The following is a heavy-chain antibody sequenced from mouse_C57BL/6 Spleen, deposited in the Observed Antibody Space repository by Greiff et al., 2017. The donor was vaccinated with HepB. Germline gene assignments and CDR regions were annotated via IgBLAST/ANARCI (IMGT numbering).Heavy chain of an antibody. V-gene: IGHV5-16*01. CDR2: INYDGSST. CDR3: ARDGSSMDY. CDR1: GFTFSDYY. Sequence: DVQLVESEGGLVQPGSSMKLSCTASGFTFSDYYMAWVRQVPEKGLEWVANINYDGSSTYYLDSLKSRFIISRDNAKNILYLQMSSLKSEDTATYYCARDGSSMDYWGQGTSVTVSS. J-gene: IGHJ4*01.